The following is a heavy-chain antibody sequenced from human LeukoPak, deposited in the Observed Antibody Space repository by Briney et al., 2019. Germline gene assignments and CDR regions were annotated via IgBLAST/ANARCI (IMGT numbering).Heavy chain of an antibody. D-gene: IGHD6-19*01. CDR3: ARIAVAGDYYYGMDV. Sequence: ASVKVSCKAFGYTFTVYYMHWVRQAPGQGLEWMGRINPTSGGTKYPQKFQGRVTMTTDTSISTAYMELIRLRSDDTAIYYCARIAVAGDYYYGMDVWGQGTTVAVSS. CDR2: INPTSGGT. V-gene: IGHV1-2*02. CDR1: GYTFTVYY. J-gene: IGHJ6*02.